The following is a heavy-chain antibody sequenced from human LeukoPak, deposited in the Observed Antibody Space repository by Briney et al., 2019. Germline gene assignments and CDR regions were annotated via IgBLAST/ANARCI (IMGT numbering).Heavy chain of an antibody. J-gene: IGHJ4*02. CDR3: TRKGSQWDFLVDY. V-gene: IGHV3-48*04. D-gene: IGHD2/OR15-2a*01. CDR1: GFSFSSYS. Sequence: GGSLRLSCAASGFSFSSYSMNWVRKAPGKGLEWVSYITSDSTTMYYADSVKGRFTISRDNSENSLYLQMDSLTAEDTAVYYCTRKGSQWDFLVDYWGQGTRVAVSP. CDR2: ITSDSTTM.